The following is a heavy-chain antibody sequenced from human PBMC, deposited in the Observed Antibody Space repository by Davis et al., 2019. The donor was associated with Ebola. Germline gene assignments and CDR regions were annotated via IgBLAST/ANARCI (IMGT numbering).Heavy chain of an antibody. V-gene: IGHV4-34*01. CDR1: GGPFSGYF. Sequence: SQTLSLTCAVYGGPFSGYFWSWIRQSPGKGLEWIGEINPSGTSNYNPSLKSRVIISVDTSKNQFSLELRSMTAADTAVYYCARGRRYDFWSGFRGASRDAWFGPWGQGTRVIVSS. CDR3: ARGRRYDFWSGFRGASRDAWFGP. CDR2: INPSGTS. D-gene: IGHD3-3*01. J-gene: IGHJ5*02.